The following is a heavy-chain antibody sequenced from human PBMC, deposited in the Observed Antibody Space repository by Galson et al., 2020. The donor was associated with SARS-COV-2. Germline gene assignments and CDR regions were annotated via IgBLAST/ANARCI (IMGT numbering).Heavy chain of an antibody. V-gene: IGHV1-18*04. J-gene: IGHJ6*02. D-gene: IGHD2-15*01. Sequence: ASVKVSCKASGYTFTSYGISWVRQAPGQGLEWMGWISAYNGNTNYAQKLQGRVTMTTDTSTSTAYMELRSLRSDDTAVYYCARAPARGRLPPDYYYYGMDVWGQGTTVTVSS. CDR1: GYTFTSYG. CDR3: ARAPARGRLPPDYYYYGMDV. CDR2: ISAYNGNT.